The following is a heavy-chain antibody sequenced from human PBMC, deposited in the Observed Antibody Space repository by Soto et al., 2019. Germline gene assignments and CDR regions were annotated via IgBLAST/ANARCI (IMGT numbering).Heavy chain of an antibody. D-gene: IGHD4-17*01. CDR2: INPNSGGT. Sequence: ASVKVSCKASGYTFTGYYMHWVRQAPGQGLEWMGWINPNSGGTNYAQKFQGRVTMTRDTSISTAYMELSRLRSDDTAVYYCARDLGGYGEYKGAGAFDIWGQGTMVTVS. CDR3: ARDLGGYGEYKGAGAFDI. J-gene: IGHJ3*02. CDR1: GYTFTGYY. V-gene: IGHV1-2*02.